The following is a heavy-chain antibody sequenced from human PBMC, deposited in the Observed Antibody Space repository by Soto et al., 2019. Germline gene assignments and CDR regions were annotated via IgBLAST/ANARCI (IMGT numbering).Heavy chain of an antibody. Sequence: QVQLVQSGAEGKKPGASVKVSCKAPRYIFTAYFMHWVRQAPGQGLEWMGWINPNNGATHYGLSFQGRVTMTRDTSISTAYMELSSLRSDDTAGYYCASHDPGARFDPWGQGTLVIVSS. D-gene: IGHD1-1*01. V-gene: IGHV1-2*02. CDR3: ASHDPGARFDP. CDR1: RYIFTAYF. CDR2: INPNNGAT. J-gene: IGHJ5*02.